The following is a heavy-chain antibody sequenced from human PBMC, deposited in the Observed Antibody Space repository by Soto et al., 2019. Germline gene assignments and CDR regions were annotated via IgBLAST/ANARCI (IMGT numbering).Heavy chain of an antibody. J-gene: IGHJ4*02. CDR2: ISYDGSNK. D-gene: IGHD3-22*01. Sequence: QVQLVESGGGVVQPGRSLRLSCAASGFTFSSYGMHWVRQAPGKGLEWVAVISYDGSNKYYADSVKGRFTISRDNSKNTLYLQMNSLRAEDTAVYYCAKPRGYSSGYVRDFGDYWGQGTLVTISS. V-gene: IGHV3-30*18. CDR3: AKPRGYSSGYVRDFGDY. CDR1: GFTFSSYG.